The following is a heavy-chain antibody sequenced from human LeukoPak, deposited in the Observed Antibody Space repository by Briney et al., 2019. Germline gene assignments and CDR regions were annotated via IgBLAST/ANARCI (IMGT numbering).Heavy chain of an antibody. Sequence: GGFLRLSCAASGFTFSSYAIHWVRQAPGKGLEWVAFIRSDGSNKYYAASVKGRFTISRDNSKNTLYLQMNSLRAEDTAVYYCAKDGRYGGNLVRISAFDIWGQGTMVTVSS. D-gene: IGHD4-23*01. CDR1: GFTFSSYA. CDR2: IRSDGSNK. V-gene: IGHV3-30*02. J-gene: IGHJ3*02. CDR3: AKDGRYGGNLVRISAFDI.